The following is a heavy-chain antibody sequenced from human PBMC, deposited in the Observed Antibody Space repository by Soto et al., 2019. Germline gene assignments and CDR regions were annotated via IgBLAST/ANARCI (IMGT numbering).Heavy chain of an antibody. CDR2: INHSGST. D-gene: IGHD3-3*01. J-gene: IGHJ6*02. CDR3: ARNGSYYDFWSGYYFGGGMDV. CDR1: GGSFSGYY. Sequence: SETLSLTCAVYGGSFSGYYWSWIRQPPGKGLEWIGEINHSGSTNYNPSLKSRVAISVDTSKNQFSLKLSSVTAADTAVYYCARNGSYYDFWSGYYFGGGMDVWGQGTTVTVSS. V-gene: IGHV4-34*01.